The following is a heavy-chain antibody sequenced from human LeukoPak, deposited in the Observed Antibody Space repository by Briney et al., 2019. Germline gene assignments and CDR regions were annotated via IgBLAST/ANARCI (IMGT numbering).Heavy chain of an antibody. J-gene: IGHJ3*02. CDR3: ARDLSMARPGRHAFDI. CDR2: ISSSSSTI. V-gene: IGHV3-48*04. CDR1: GFTFSSYS. Sequence: PGGSLRLSCAASGFTFSSYSMNWVRQAPGKGLEWVSYISSSSSTIYYADSVKGRFTISRDNAKNSLYLQMNSLRAEDTAVYYCARDLSMARPGRHAFDIWGQGTMVTVSS. D-gene: IGHD3-16*02.